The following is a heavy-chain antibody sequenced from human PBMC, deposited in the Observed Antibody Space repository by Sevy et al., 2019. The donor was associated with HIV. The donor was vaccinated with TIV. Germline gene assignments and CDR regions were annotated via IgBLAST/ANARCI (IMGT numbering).Heavy chain of an antibody. V-gene: IGHV3-48*01. D-gene: IGHD2-2*01. Sequence: GGSLRLSCAASGFTFSSYSMNWVRQAPGKGLEWVSYISSSSSTIYYADSVKGRFTISRDNAKNSLYLQMNSLRAEDTAVYYCASLPFDIVVVPAVEAEDAFDIWGQGTMVTVSS. CDR1: GFTFSSYS. J-gene: IGHJ3*02. CDR3: ASLPFDIVVVPAVEAEDAFDI. CDR2: ISSSSSTI.